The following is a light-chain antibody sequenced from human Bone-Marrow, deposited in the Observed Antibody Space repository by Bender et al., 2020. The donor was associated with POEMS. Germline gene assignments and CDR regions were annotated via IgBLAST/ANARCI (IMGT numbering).Light chain of an antibody. CDR3: CSYAGSYSVV. CDR2: EGS. Sequence: QSALTQPASVSGSPGQSITISCTGTSSDVGSYNLVSWYQQHPGKAPKLMIYEGSKRPSGVSNRFSGSKSGNTASLTISGLQPEDEADYYCCSYAGSYSVVFGGGTKVTVL. CDR1: SSDVGSYNL. J-gene: IGLJ2*01. V-gene: IGLV2-23*01.